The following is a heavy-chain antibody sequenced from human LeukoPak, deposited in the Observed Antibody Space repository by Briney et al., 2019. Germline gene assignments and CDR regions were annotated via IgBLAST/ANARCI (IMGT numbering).Heavy chain of an antibody. CDR1: GYTFTSYG. J-gene: IGHJ4*02. CDR2: ISAYNGNT. Sequence: ASVKVSCKASGYTFTSYGISWVRQAPGQGLEWMGWISAYNGNTNYAQKLQGRVTMTTDRSTSTAYMELRSLRSDDTSVYYCARDRPYGSGSYYNDYFDYWGQGTLVTVSS. CDR3: ARDRPYGSGSYYNDYFDY. V-gene: IGHV1-18*01. D-gene: IGHD3-10*01.